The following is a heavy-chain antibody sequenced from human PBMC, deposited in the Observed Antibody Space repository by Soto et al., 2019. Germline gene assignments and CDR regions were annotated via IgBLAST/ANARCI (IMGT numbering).Heavy chain of an antibody. J-gene: IGHJ3*02. V-gene: IGHV1-18*01. CDR2: ISAYNGNT. D-gene: IGHD3-22*01. Sequence: GAPVKGSRKASGYSLTGYGISCGRNAPGQGPEWMGWISAYNGNTNYAQKLQGRVTMTTDTSTSTAYMELRSLRSDDTAVYYCVIGLDVVVITGPDNDAFDIWGQGTMVTVSS. CDR1: GYSLTGYG. CDR3: VIGLDVVVITGPDNDAFDI.